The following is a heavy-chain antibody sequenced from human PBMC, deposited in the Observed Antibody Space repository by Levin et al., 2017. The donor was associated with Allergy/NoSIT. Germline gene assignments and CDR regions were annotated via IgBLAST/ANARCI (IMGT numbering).Heavy chain of an antibody. J-gene: IGHJ5*02. D-gene: IGHD2-2*01. CDR2: LYTGGST. CDR1: GFIVSSNH. Sequence: PGGSLRLSCAASGFIVSSNHMSWVRQAPGKGLEWVSTLYTGGSTNYADSVKGRFTISRDTSKNTLYLQMNSLRAEDTATYYCAGYCSSPKCSDGGFDPWGQGTPVTVSS. V-gene: IGHV3-53*01. CDR3: AGYCSSPKCSDGGFDP.